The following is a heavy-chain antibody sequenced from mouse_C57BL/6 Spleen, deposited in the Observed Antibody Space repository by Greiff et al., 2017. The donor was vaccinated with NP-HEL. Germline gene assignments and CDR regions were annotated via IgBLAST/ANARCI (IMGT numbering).Heavy chain of an antibody. Sequence: EVKVVESGGGLVKPGGSLKLSCAASGFTFSSYAMSWVRQTPEKRLEWVATISDGGSYTYYPDNVKGRFTISRDNAKNNLYLQMSHLKSEDTAMYYCAREGDYGPMDYWGQGTSVTVSS. J-gene: IGHJ4*01. CDR2: ISDGGSYT. CDR1: GFTFSSYA. CDR3: AREGDYGPMDY. V-gene: IGHV5-4*01. D-gene: IGHD1-1*02.